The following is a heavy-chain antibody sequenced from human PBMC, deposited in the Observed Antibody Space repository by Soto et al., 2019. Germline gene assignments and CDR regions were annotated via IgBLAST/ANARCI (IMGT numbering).Heavy chain of an antibody. CDR3: ARCDFGDDVPPLHH. Sequence: QVHLMQSGAEVKSPGASVRVSCKASGYTFSSYGVSWVRQAPGQGLDFMGWISVYNGHTNYAQKFQGRVTMTTDPSTSTAYMELRSLRSADTAVYFGARCDFGDDVPPLHHGGQGTLVTVSA. CDR2: ISVYNGHT. D-gene: IGHD4-17*01. CDR1: GYTFSSYG. V-gene: IGHV1-18*01. J-gene: IGHJ4*02.